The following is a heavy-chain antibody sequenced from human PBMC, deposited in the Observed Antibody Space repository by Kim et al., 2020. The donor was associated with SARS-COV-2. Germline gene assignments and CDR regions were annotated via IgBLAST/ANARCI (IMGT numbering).Heavy chain of an antibody. CDR2: IDGSDGTT. CDR3: MKGGWGWIWDH. CDR1: GFTFTGYA. D-gene: IGHD2-2*03. Sequence: GGSLRLSCTTSGFTFTGYAMSWVRQAPGKGLEWVSSIDGSDGTTYYVDSVKGLFTISRDNSKNTLYLQMNSLRADDTAVYYCMKGGWGWIWDHWGQGT. V-gene: IGHV3-23*01. J-gene: IGHJ4*02.